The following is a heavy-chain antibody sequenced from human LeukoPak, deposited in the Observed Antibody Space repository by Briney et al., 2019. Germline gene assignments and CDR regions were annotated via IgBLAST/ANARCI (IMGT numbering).Heavy chain of an antibody. J-gene: IGHJ6*04. CDR1: GFTFSSYA. CDR3: AELGITMIGGV. V-gene: IGHV3-23*01. Sequence: GGSLRLSCAASGFTFSSYAMSWVRQAPGKGLEWVSAISGSGGSIGYADSVKGRFTISRDNAKNSLYLQMNSLRAEDTAVYYYAELGITMIGGVWGKGTTVTISS. CDR2: ISGSGGSI. D-gene: IGHD3-10*02.